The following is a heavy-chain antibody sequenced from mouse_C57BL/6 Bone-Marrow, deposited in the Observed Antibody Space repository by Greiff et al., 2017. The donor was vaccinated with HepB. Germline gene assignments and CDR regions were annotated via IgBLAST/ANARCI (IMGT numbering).Heavy chain of an antibody. Sequence: VKLQESGAELARPGASVKMSCKASGYTFTSYTMHWVKQRPGQGLEWIGYINPSSGYTKYNQKFKDKATLTADKSSSTAYMQLSSLTSEDSAVYYCARVITTVLDYWGQGTTLTVSS. CDR1: GYTFTSYT. J-gene: IGHJ2*01. D-gene: IGHD1-1*01. V-gene: IGHV1-4*01. CDR3: ARVITTVLDY. CDR2: INPSSGYT.